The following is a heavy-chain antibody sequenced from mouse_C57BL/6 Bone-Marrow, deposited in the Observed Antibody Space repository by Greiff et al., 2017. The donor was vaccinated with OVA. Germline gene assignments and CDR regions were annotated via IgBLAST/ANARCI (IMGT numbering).Heavy chain of an antibody. Sequence: QVQLQQPGAELVKPGASVKMSCKASGYTFTSYWITWVKQRPGQGLEWIGDIYPGSGSPNYNEKFKSKATLTVDTSSSTAYMQLSSLTSEDSAVYYCARREVLLFYYYAMDYWGQGTSVTVSS. CDR3: ARREVLLFYYYAMDY. CDR2: IYPGSGSP. D-gene: IGHD2-1*01. CDR1: GYTFTSYW. V-gene: IGHV1-55*01. J-gene: IGHJ4*01.